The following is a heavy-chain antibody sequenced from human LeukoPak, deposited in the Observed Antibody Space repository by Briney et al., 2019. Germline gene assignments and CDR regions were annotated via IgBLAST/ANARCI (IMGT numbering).Heavy chain of an antibody. CDR2: IIPIFGTA. CDR1: GGTFSSYA. V-gene: IGHV1-69*01. CDR3: ASSTYYDFWSGLNWFDP. Sequence: GSSVKVSCKASGGTFSSYAISWLRQAPGQGLEWMGGIIPIFGTANYAQKFQGRVTIIADESTSTAYMELSSLRSEDTAVYYCASSTYYDFWSGLNWFDPWGQGTLVTVSS. J-gene: IGHJ5*02. D-gene: IGHD3-3*01.